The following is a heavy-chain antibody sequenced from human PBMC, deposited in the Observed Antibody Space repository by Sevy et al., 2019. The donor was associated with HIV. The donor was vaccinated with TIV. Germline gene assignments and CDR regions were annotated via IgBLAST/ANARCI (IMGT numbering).Heavy chain of an antibody. Sequence: GGSLRLSCAASGFTFSSYWMSWVRQAPGKELEWVANIQQDGSEKYYVDSVKGRFTISRDNAKNSLYLQMNSLRAEDTDVYYCARDKGTIFGVVSNYGMDVWGQGTTVTVSS. CDR2: IQQDGSEK. V-gene: IGHV3-7*03. CDR1: GFTFSSYW. CDR3: ARDKGTIFGVVSNYGMDV. D-gene: IGHD3-3*01. J-gene: IGHJ6*02.